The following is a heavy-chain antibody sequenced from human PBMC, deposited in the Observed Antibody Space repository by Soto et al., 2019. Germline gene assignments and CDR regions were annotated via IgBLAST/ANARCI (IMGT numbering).Heavy chain of an antibody. CDR2: INGGTGRT. V-gene: IGHV1-3*01. Sequence: ASVKVSCKASGYTFTTHAMHWVRQAPGQSLEWMGWINGGTGRTKHSQRFQGRVNITRDTSASTAYMEPSSLRSEDTAVYYCARGKGMEENYYYYGLDIWGQGTTVTVSS. CDR1: GYTFTTHA. D-gene: IGHD1-1*01. CDR3: ARGKGMEENYYYYGLDI. J-gene: IGHJ6*02.